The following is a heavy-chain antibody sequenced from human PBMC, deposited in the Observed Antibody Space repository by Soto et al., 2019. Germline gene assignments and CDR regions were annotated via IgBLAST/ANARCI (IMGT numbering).Heavy chain of an antibody. CDR1: GFTFSRYE. Sequence: PGGSLRLSCEASGFTFSRYEMNWVRQAPGRGLEWVSYISSNINTVYYADAVRGRFTISRDNAKKSLYLRMNSLRGDDTAVYYCTRGNNYSYYYGMDVWGQGTTVTVSS. CDR2: ISSNINTV. CDR3: TRGNNYSYYYGMDV. V-gene: IGHV3-48*03. J-gene: IGHJ6*02. D-gene: IGHD1-20*01.